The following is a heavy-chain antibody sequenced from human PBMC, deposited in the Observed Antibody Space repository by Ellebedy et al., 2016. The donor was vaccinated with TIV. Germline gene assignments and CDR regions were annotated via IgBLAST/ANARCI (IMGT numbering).Heavy chain of an antibody. CDR3: ARLGGTSSSYGNYLFDH. J-gene: IGHJ4*02. CDR1: RYSISSGYF. V-gene: IGHV4-38-2*02. CDR2: LYHSASS. D-gene: IGHD5-18*01. Sequence: MPSETLSLTCTVSRYSISSGYFWGWIRQSPGKGLEWIGSLYHSASSYYNPSLKSRATISVDMSKNQFTLNLTSVTAADTAVYYCARLGGTSSSYGNYLFDHWGQGTLVTVSS.